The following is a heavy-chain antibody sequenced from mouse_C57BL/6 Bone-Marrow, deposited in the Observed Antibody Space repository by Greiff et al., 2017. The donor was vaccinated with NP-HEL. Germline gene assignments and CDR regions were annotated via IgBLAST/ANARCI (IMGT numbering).Heavy chain of an antibody. CDR2: ISSGGSYT. J-gene: IGHJ2*01. CDR3: ARHNGSSHDY. Sequence: EVKLMESGGDLVKPGGSLKLSCAASGFTFSSYGMSWVRQTPDKRLEWVATISSGGSYTYYPDSVKGRFTISRDNAKNTLYLQMSSLKSEDTAMYYCARHNGSSHDYWGQGTTLTVSS. V-gene: IGHV5-6*01. D-gene: IGHD1-1*01. CDR1: GFTFSSYG.